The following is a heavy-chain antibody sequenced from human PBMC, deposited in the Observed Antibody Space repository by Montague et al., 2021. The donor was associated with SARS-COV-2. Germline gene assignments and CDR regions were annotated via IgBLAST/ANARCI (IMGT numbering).Heavy chain of an antibody. J-gene: IGHJ4*02. Sequence: PALVKPTQTLTLTCTFSGFSLSTSGMCVSWIRQPPGKALEWLARIDRDDDKYYSTSLKTRLTISKDTSKNQVVLTMTNMDPVDTATYYCARIRYDILTGYQTLFDYWGQGTLVTVSS. V-gene: IGHV2-70*11. CDR1: GFSLSTSGMC. CDR2: IDRDDDK. D-gene: IGHD3-9*01. CDR3: ARIRYDILTGYQTLFDY.